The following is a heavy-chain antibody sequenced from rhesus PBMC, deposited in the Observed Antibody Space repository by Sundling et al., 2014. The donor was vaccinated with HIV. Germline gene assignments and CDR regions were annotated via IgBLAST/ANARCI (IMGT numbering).Heavy chain of an antibody. D-gene: IGHD5-42*01. V-gene: IGHV3-103*01. CDR3: AKDRDIVGTALNY. Sequence: EVQLVESGGGLAKPGGSLTLSCTTSGFTFSDFAMHWVRQAPGKGLEWVSSISSGGSTYYADSVKGRFTISRDNSKNTLSLQMNSLRAEDTAVYYCAKDRDIVGTALNYWGQGVLVTVSS. CDR1: GFTFSDFA. CDR2: ISSGGST. J-gene: IGHJ4*01.